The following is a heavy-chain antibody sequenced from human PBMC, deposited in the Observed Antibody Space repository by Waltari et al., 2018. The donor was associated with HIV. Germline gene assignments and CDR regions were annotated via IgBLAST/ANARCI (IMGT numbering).Heavy chain of an antibody. CDR3: ARGANYYDSSGYFDY. V-gene: IGHV1-46*01. D-gene: IGHD3-22*01. CDR2: LNPMGGIT. J-gene: IGHJ4*02. CDR1: GYTFTSYY. Sequence: QVQLVQSGAEVKKPGASVKVSCKASGYTFTSYYMHWVRQAPGQGLEWMGILNPMGGITSYAQNFQGRVTMTRDTSTSTVYMELSSLRSEDTAVYYCARGANYYDSSGYFDYWGQGTLVTVSS.